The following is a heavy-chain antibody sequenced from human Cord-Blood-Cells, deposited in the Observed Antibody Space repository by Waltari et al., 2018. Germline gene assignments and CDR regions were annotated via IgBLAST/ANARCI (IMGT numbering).Heavy chain of an antibody. CDR2: IIPIFGTA. D-gene: IGHD4-17*01. CDR1: AGTITSYA. Sequence: QLQLLQSGAGVTKTGTSVRVSCTASAGTITSYAISRMQQAPGQGLEWMGGIIPIFGTANYAQKFQGRVTITADESTSAAYMELSSLRSEDTAVYYCASPMTTSYYFDYWGQGTLVTVAS. V-gene: IGHV1-69*12. J-gene: IGHJ4*02. CDR3: ASPMTTSYYFDY.